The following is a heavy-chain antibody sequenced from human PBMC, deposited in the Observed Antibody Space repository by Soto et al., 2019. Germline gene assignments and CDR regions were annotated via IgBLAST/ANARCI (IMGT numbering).Heavy chain of an antibody. V-gene: IGHV4-4*02. Sequence: PSETLSLTCAVSGGSISSSNWWSWVRQPPGKGLEWIGEIYHSGSTNYNPSLKSRVTISVDKSKNQFSLKLSSVTAADTAVYYCARTRQPPLIGEDRDYYDSSGYYSRAFDIWGQGTTVTVSS. CDR1: GGSISSSNW. CDR2: IYHSGST. CDR3: ARTRQPPLIGEDRDYYDSSGYYSRAFDI. J-gene: IGHJ3*02. D-gene: IGHD3-22*01.